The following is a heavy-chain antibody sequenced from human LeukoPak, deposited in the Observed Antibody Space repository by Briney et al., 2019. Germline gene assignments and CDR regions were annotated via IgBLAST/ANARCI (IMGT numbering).Heavy chain of an antibody. J-gene: IGHJ4*02. D-gene: IGHD1-26*01. CDR3: VRARGSYDY. Sequence: PGTSLRLSCAAAGFAFSTYGMHWVRQAPGKGLEWVAVIWSDGSNKYYADSVRDRFTISRDNSKNTLYLHMSSLRAEDTAVYYCVRARGSYDYWGQGTLVTVSS. V-gene: IGHV3-33*01. CDR1: GFAFSTYG. CDR2: IWSDGSNK.